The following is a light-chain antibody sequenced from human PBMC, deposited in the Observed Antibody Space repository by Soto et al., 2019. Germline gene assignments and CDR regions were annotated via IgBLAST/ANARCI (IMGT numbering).Light chain of an antibody. J-gene: IGKJ5*01. CDR2: DAS. V-gene: IGKV3-11*01. CDR1: QSVSSY. CDR3: QQRSTFT. Sequence: IVLTQSAATLALCPGERATLSCRTSQSVSSYLAWYQQKPGQAPRLLIYDASNRATGIPARFSGSGSGTDFTLTISSLEPEDFAVYYCQQRSTFTFGQGTRLEIK.